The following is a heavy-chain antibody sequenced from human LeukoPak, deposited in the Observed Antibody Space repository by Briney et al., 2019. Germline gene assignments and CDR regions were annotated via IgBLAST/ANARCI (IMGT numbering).Heavy chain of an antibody. CDR3: TTDSNYYYYMDV. J-gene: IGHJ6*03. CDR1: YY. Sequence: YYXXXXXXXTGKGLEWIGRMYTSGSTNYNPSLKSRVTMSVDTSKNQFSLKLSSVTAADTAVYYCTTDSNYYYYMDVWGKGTTVIVSS. V-gene: IGHV4-4*07. CDR2: MYTSGST.